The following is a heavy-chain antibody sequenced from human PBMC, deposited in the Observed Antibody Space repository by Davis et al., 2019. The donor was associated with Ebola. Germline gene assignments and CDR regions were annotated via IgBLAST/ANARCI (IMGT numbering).Heavy chain of an antibody. J-gene: IGHJ4*02. V-gene: IGHV5-51*01. Sequence: PGGSLRLSCQVSGYYFPGHWIGWVRQMPGKGLEWMGVIYPGDSVTRYSPSFEGQVTISVDKSSTTAYLQWSSLRASDTAMYYCARSFSGSYFYFDSWGQGTQVTVSS. D-gene: IGHD1-26*01. CDR2: IYPGDSVT. CDR1: GYYFPGHW. CDR3: ARSFSGSYFYFDS.